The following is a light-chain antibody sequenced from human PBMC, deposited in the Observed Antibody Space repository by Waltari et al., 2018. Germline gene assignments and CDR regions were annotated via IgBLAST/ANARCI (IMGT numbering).Light chain of an antibody. Sequence: QSALTQPASVSGSPGQSITISCTGTSNDVGGYDYVSWFQQHPDKAPQLMIYGVTNAPSGVSTRLFGSKSGNTGCLTIAGRQAEDEATYCCRSYTRCDTLVFGGGTRLTVL. CDR3: RSYTRCDTLV. V-gene: IGLV2-14*01. CDR2: GVT. J-gene: IGLJ3*02. CDR1: SNDVGGYDY.